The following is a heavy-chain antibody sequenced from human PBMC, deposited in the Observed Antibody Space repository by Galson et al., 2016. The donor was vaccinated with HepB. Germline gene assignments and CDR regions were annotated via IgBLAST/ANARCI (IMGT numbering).Heavy chain of an antibody. CDR3: ARDQSGDCSTTKCWGPDY. Sequence: SLRLSCAASGFTFSTTYAMSWVRQAPGKGLEWVAIMSYDGSSQFYAASVKGRFTISNDNSKNTLYLQMNSLRVEDTAVYYCARDQSGDCSTTKCWGPDYWGQGTLVTVSS. CDR1: GFTFSTTYA. CDR2: MSYDGSSQ. D-gene: IGHD2-2*01. J-gene: IGHJ4*02. V-gene: IGHV3-30*04.